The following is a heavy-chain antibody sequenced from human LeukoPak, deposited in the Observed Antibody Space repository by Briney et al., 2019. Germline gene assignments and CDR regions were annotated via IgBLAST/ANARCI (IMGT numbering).Heavy chain of an antibody. J-gene: IGHJ4*02. CDR2: ISNSSPNI. V-gene: IGHV3-21*01. CDR3: ARALHDSSGYYFDY. D-gene: IGHD3-22*01. CDR1: GFTFISYS. Sequence: PGGSLRLSCAASGFTFISYSMNWVRQAPGKGLEWVSPISNSSPNIYYAHSVKGRFTISRDSAKGTLFLQMNSLRAEDTAVYYCARALHDSSGYYFDYWGQGTLVTVSS.